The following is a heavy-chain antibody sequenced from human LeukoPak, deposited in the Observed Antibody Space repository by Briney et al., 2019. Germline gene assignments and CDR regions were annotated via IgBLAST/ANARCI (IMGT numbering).Heavy chain of an antibody. CDR2: IKQDGSEK. J-gene: IGHJ3*02. V-gene: IGHV3-7*01. CDR1: GLTFSSYW. Sequence: GGSLRLSCAASGLTFSSYWMSWVRQAPGKGLEWVANIKQDGSEKHYVDSVTGRFTISGDNAKNSLYLQMNSLRADDTAVYYCARDLAGPPQEAFDIWGPRTMVTVSS. CDR3: ARDLAGPPQEAFDI.